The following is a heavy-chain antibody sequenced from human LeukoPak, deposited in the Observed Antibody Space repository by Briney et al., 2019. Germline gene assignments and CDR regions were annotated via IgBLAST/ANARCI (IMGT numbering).Heavy chain of an antibody. CDR3: AKQSGPTMIVVVGFADY. D-gene: IGHD3-22*01. CDR2: ISGSGGST. Sequence: GGSLRLSCAASGFTFSSYAMSWVRQAPGKGLEWVSAISGSGGSTHYADSVKGRFTISRDNSKNTLYLQMNSLRAEDTAVYYCAKQSGPTMIVVVGFADYWGQGTLVTVSS. J-gene: IGHJ4*02. V-gene: IGHV3-23*01. CDR1: GFTFSSYA.